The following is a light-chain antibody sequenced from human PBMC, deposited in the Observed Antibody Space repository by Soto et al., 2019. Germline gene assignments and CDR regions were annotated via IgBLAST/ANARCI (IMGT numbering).Light chain of an antibody. J-gene: IGLJ7*01. V-gene: IGLV4-69*01. Sequence: QPVLTQSPSASASLGASVKLTCTLSSGHSNYAIAWHQQQPEKGPRYLMKVNSGGSHIKGDGIPDRFSGSSSGAERYLFSSSLQSEDEADYYCQTWGTGSAIVVCGGGTQLTVL. CDR3: QTWGTGSAIVV. CDR1: SGHSNYA. CDR2: VNSGGSH.